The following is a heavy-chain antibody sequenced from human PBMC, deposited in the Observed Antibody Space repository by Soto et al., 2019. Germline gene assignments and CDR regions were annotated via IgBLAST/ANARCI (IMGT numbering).Heavy chain of an antibody. V-gene: IGHV3-9*01. CDR3: AKDMLGPGDSEPGAFDI. J-gene: IGHJ3*02. Sequence: GGSLRLSCAASGFTFDDYAMHWVRQAPGKGLEWVSGISWNSGSIGYADSVKGRFTISRDNAKNSLYLQMNSLRAEDTALYYCAKDMLGPGDSEPGAFDIWGQGTMVTVSS. CDR1: GFTFDDYA. D-gene: IGHD2-21*02. CDR2: ISWNSGSI.